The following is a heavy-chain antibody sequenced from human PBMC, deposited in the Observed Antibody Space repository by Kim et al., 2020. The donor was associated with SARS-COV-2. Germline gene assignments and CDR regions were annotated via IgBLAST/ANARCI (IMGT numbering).Heavy chain of an antibody. Sequence: DSVKGRFTISRDNAKNSLYLQMNRLRAEDTALYHCARRGRGRYGSYGMDVWGQGTTVTVSS. J-gene: IGHJ6*02. D-gene: IGHD3-10*01. CDR3: ARRGRGRYGSYGMDV. V-gene: IGHV3-20*01.